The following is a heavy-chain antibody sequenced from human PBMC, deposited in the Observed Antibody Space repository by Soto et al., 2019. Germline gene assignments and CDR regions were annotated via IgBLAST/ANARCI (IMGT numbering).Heavy chain of an antibody. CDR1: GGSISSYY. D-gene: IGHD3-16*01. J-gene: IGHJ6*02. V-gene: IGHV4-59*01. Sequence: PSATLSLTCTVSGGSISSYYWSWIRQPPGKGLEWIGYIYYSGSTNYNPSLKSRVTISVDTSKNQFSLKLSSVTAADTAVYYCARGLFGGYYGMDVWGQGTTVTVSS. CDR2: IYYSGST. CDR3: ARGLFGGYYGMDV.